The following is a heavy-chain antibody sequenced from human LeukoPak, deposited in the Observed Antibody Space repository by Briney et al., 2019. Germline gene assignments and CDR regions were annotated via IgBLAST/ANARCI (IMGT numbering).Heavy chain of an antibody. CDR1: GGSFSGYY. D-gene: IGHD3-16*02. CDR3: ARTYDYVWGSYRSHSFDS. Sequence: SETLSLTCAVYGGSFSGYYWTWIRQPPGKGLEWIGSLYHSGSAYYSPSLKSRVTMSLDVSKNRFSLKLRSVTAADTAVYYCARTYDYVWGSYRSHSFDSWGQGNLVTVSS. J-gene: IGHJ4*02. V-gene: IGHV4-34*01. CDR2: LYHSGSA.